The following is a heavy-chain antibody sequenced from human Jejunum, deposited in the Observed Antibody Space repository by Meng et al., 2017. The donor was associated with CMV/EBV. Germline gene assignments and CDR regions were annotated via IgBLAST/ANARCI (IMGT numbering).Heavy chain of an antibody. Sequence: QLQESGPGLVKPSETLSLPCTVSGGSISSSSYYWGWIRQPPGKGLEWIGSIYYSGNTYYNPSLKSRVTISVDTSKNQFSLKLTSVTAADTAVYYCARDLAYGGSYGWFDPWGQGTLVTVSS. D-gene: IGHD1-26*01. CDR3: ARDLAYGGSYGWFDP. CDR2: IYYSGNT. CDR1: GGSISSSSYY. V-gene: IGHV4-39*07. J-gene: IGHJ5*02.